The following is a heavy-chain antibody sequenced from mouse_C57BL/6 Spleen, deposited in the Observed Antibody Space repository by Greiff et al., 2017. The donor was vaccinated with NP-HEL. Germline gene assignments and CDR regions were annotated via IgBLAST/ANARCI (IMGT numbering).Heavy chain of an antibody. Sequence: QVHVKQSGPGLVQPSQSLSITCTVSGFSLTSYGVHWVRQSPGKGLEWLGVIWSGGSTDYNAAFISRLSISKDNSKSQVFFKMNSLQADDTAIYYCARTPGTYYFDYWGQGTTLTVSS. J-gene: IGHJ2*01. V-gene: IGHV2-2*01. CDR2: IWSGGST. CDR1: GFSLTSYG. CDR3: ARTPGTYYFDY. D-gene: IGHD1-1*01.